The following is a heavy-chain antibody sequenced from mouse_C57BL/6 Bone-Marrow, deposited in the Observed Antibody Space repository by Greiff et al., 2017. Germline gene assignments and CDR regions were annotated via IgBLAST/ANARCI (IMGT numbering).Heavy chain of an antibody. D-gene: IGHD1-1*01. V-gene: IGHV1-4*01. CDR3: AIYYYGSSYGYFDV. J-gene: IGHJ1*03. Sequence: GASVKMSCKASGYTFTSYTMHWVKQRPGQGLEWIGYINPSSGYTKYNQKFKAKATLTADKSSSTAYMQLSSLTSEDSAVYYCAIYYYGSSYGYFDVWGTGTTVTVSS. CDR2: INPSSGYT. CDR1: GYTFTSYT.